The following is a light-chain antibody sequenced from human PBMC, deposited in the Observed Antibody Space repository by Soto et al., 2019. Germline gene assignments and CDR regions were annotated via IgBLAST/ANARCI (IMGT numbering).Light chain of an antibody. CDR3: SSYRRGSTYV. V-gene: IGLV2-14*03. CDR1: SSDVGGYTY. CDR2: DVT. Sequence: QSALTQPASVSGSPGQSITVSCTGTSSDVGGYTYVSWYQQHPGKAPRLLIYDVTNRPSGVSNRFSGSKSGNTASLTISGLQAEDEADYYCSSYRRGSTYVFGTGTKLTVL. J-gene: IGLJ1*01.